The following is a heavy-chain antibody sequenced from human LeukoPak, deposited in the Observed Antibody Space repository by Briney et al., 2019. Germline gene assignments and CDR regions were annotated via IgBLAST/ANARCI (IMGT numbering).Heavy chain of an antibody. CDR3: ASVDSTEGYYH. CDR2: IYYSGST. J-gene: IGHJ5*02. CDR1: GGSISSSSYY. V-gene: IGHV4-39*07. D-gene: IGHD6-13*01. Sequence: SESLSLTCTVSGGSISSSSYYWGWIRQPPGKGLEWIGSIYYSGSTYYNPSLKSRVTISVDTSKNQFSLKLSSVTAADTAVYYCASVDSTEGYYHWGQGTLVTVSS.